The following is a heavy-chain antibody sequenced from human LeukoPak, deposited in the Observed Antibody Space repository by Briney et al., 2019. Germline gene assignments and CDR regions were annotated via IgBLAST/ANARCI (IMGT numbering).Heavy chain of an antibody. CDR3: ARDGSYYDFWSGKHFDY. CDR1: GGSFSGYY. Sequence: SETLSLTCAVYGGSFSGYYWSWIRQPPGKGLEWIGSIYYSGSTYYNPSLKSRVTISVDTSKNQFSLKLSSVTAADTAVYYCARDGSYYDFWSGKHFDYWGQGTLVTVSS. V-gene: IGHV4-34*01. D-gene: IGHD3-3*01. CDR2: IYYSGST. J-gene: IGHJ4*02.